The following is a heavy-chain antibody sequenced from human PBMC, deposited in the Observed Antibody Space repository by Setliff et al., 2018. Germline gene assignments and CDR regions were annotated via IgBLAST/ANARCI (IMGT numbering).Heavy chain of an antibody. J-gene: IGHJ6*04. CDR3: ARDSGSWGLDYGVYYYYYGMDV. D-gene: IGHD4-17*01. V-gene: IGHV1-69*13. CDR2: IIPIFGTA. Sequence: ASVKVSCKASGGTFSSYAISWVRQAPGQGLEWMGGIIPIFGTANYAQKFQGRVTITADESTSTAYMERSSLRSDDTAVYYCARDSGSWGLDYGVYYYYYGMDVWGKGTTVTVSS. CDR1: GGTFSSYA.